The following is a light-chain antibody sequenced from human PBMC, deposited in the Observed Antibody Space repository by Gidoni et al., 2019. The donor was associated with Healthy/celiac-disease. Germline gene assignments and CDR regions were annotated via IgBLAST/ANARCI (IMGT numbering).Light chain of an antibody. J-gene: IGLJ3*02. CDR1: SSDVGGYNY. CDR2: EVS. V-gene: IGLV2-14*01. CDR3: SSYTSGSTLV. Sequence: QSALTQPASVSGSPGQSITISCTRTSSDVGGYNYVSLYQQHPGKAPKLMIYEVSNRPSGVSNRFAGSKSGNTASLTISGLQAEDEADYYCSSYTSGSTLVFGGGTKLTVL.